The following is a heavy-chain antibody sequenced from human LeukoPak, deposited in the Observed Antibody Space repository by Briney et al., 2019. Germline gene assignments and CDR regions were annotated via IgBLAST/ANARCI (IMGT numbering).Heavy chain of an antibody. CDR1: GFIFSSYW. J-gene: IGHJ4*02. CDR3: ARGGYSGYFHLDY. Sequence: PGGSLRLACAASGFIFSSYWMNWVRQAPGKGLEWVSYISSSGSTIYYADSVKGRFTISRDNAKNSLYLQMNSLRAEDTAVYYCARGGYSGYFHLDYWGQGTLVTVSS. V-gene: IGHV3-48*04. D-gene: IGHD5-12*01. CDR2: ISSSGSTI.